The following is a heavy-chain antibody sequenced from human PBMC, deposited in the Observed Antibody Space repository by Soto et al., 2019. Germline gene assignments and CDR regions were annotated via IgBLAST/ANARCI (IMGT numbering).Heavy chain of an antibody. D-gene: IGHD2-8*02. CDR2: ISRGGDSA. V-gene: IGHV3-23*01. Sequence: PGGSLRLSCEASGLIFSSYGMTWVRQAPGKGLEWVSGISRGGDSAYYADSVKGRFTIYRDNSKKTVYLQMNSLRAEDTAVYYCAKDGDIVLLAADFWGQGTLVTISS. J-gene: IGHJ4*02. CDR1: GLIFSSYG. CDR3: AKDGDIVLLAADF.